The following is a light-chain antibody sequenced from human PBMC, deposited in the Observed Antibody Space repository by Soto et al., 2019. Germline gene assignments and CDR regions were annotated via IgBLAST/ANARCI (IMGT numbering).Light chain of an antibody. CDR3: TSWTTSTTMI. V-gene: IGLV2-14*03. Sequence: QSVLTQPASVSGSPGQSITISCTGTSSDIGAYNFVSWYQQHPGKAPKLMLYDVNIRPSGVSNRFSGSKSGNTASLTISGLQPEDEADYYCTSWTTSTTMIFGGGTKVTVL. CDR2: DVN. J-gene: IGLJ2*01. CDR1: SSDIGAYNF.